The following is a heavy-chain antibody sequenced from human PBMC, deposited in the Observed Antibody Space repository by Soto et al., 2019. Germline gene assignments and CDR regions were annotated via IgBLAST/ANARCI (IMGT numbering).Heavy chain of an antibody. CDR1: GFAFSTHA. J-gene: IGHJ4*02. D-gene: IGHD3-22*01. Sequence: PGGSLRLSCAASGFAFSTHAMNWVRQAPGKGLAWVSVIYSGGSTYYADSVKGRFTISRDNSKNTLYLQMNSLRAEDTAVYYCARDRRHYYDSSGPFDYWGQGTLVTVSS. CDR2: IYSGGST. CDR3: ARDRRHYYDSSGPFDY. V-gene: IGHV3-66*01.